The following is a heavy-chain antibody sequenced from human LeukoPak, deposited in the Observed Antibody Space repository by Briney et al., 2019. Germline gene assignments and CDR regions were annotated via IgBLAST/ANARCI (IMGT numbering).Heavy chain of an antibody. V-gene: IGHV3-30*04. D-gene: IGHD3-10*01. CDR3: ARDRSQEFDP. CDR1: GFTFSSYA. CDR2: ISSDGTNK. Sequence: GGSLRLSCAASGFTFSSYAMHWVRQAPGKGLEWVAVISSDGTNKDYADSVKGRFSISRDNSKNTLYLQMNGLRADDTAVYYCARDRSQEFDPWGQGTLVTVSS. J-gene: IGHJ5*02.